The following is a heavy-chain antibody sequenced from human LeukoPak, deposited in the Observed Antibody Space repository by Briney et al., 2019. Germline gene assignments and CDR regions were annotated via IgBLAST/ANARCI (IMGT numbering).Heavy chain of an antibody. CDR3: ARGYRAVVAAYNWFDP. J-gene: IGHJ5*02. V-gene: IGHV4-34*01. D-gene: IGHD2-15*01. CDR2: INHSGST. CDR1: GGSFSGYY. Sequence: PSETLSLTCAFYGGSFSGYYWSWIRQPPGKGLEGIGEINHSGSTNYNPSLKSRGTISVDTSKTQFSLKLSSVTAADTAVYYCARGYRAVVAAYNWFDPWGQGTLVTVSS.